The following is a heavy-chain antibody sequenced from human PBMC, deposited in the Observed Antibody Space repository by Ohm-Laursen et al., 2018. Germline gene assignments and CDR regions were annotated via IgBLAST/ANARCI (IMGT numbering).Heavy chain of an antibody. CDR2: ISAYNGNT. J-gene: IGHJ4*02. CDR3: ARVTKGGSYRYPFDY. D-gene: IGHD3-16*02. V-gene: IGHV1-18*01. Sequence: SVKVSCKASGYTFTSYGISWVRQAPGQGLEWMGWISAYNGNTNYAQKLQGRVTMTTDTSTSTAYMELRSLRSDDTAVYYCARVTKGGSYRYPFDYWGQGTLVTVSS. CDR1: GYTFTSYG.